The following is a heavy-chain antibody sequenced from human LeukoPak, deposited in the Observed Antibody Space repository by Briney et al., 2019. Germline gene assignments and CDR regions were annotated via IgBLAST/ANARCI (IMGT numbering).Heavy chain of an antibody. D-gene: IGHD1-1*01. Sequence: GGPLRLSCAASGFTFNSYSMNWVRQAPGKGLEWVSSISSSSSYIYYADSVKGRFTISRDNAKNSLYLQTNSLRAEATAVYYCASAYWNDGYWGEGTLVTASS. CDR3: ASAYWNDGY. CDR2: ISSSSSYI. J-gene: IGHJ4*02. V-gene: IGHV3-21*01. CDR1: GFTFNSYS.